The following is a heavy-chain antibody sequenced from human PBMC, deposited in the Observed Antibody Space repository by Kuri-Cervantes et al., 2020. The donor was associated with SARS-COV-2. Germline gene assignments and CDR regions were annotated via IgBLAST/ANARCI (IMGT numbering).Heavy chain of an antibody. Sequence: GSLRLSCAVYGGSFSGSYWSWIRQPPGKGLEWIGEINHSGSTNYNPSLKSRVTISVDTSKNQFSLKLSSVTAADTAVYYCAGGFAMVRSMDVWGQGTTVTVSS. CDR1: GGSFSGSY. J-gene: IGHJ6*02. D-gene: IGHD3-10*01. V-gene: IGHV4-34*01. CDR3: AGGFAMVRSMDV. CDR2: INHSGST.